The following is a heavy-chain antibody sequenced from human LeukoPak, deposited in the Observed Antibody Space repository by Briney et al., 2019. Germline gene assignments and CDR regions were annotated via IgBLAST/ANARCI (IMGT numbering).Heavy chain of an antibody. Sequence: GASVKVSCKVSGYTLTELSMHWVRQAPGKGLEWMGGFDPEDGETIYAQKFQGRVTMTEDTSTDTAYMELSSLRSEDTAVYYCATDVLRYFDWSGKGSLHAFDIWGQGTMVTVSS. CDR3: ATDVLRYFDWSGKGSLHAFDI. J-gene: IGHJ3*02. V-gene: IGHV1-24*01. CDR2: FDPEDGET. CDR1: GYTLTELS. D-gene: IGHD3-9*01.